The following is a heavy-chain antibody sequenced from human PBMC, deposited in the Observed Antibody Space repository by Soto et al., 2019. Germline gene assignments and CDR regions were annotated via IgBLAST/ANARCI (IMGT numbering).Heavy chain of an antibody. Sequence: VGSLRLSCAASGFTFSSYWMSWVRQAPGKGLEWVANIKQDGSEKYYVDSVKGRFTISRDNAKNSLHLQMNSLRAEDTAVYYCACGYSRGYFDYWGQGTLVTVSS. CDR2: IKQDGSEK. V-gene: IGHV3-7*01. CDR3: ACGYSRGYFDY. D-gene: IGHD5-18*01. CDR1: GFTFSSYW. J-gene: IGHJ4*02.